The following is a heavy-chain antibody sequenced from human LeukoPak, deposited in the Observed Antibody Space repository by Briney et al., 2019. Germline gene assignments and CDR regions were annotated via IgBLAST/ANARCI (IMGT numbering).Heavy chain of an antibody. J-gene: IGHJ6*03. D-gene: IGHD1-26*01. CDR1: GYTFTGYY. V-gene: IGHV1-2*06. CDR3: ARGATPYYYYMDV. Sequence: ASVKVSCKASGYTFTGYYMHWVRQAPGQGLEWMGRINPNSGGTNYAQKFQGRVTMTRDTSISTAYMELSRLRSDDTAVYYCARGATPYYYYMDVWGKGPRSPSP. CDR2: INPNSGGT.